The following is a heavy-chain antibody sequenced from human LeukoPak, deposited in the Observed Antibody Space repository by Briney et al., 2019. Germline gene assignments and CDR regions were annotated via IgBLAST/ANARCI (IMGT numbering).Heavy chain of an antibody. CDR1: GFTFSAYS. D-gene: IGHD6-13*01. Sequence: PGGSLRLSCAASGFTFSAYSMNWVRQAPGKGLEWLSYISETSSTIYYADSVKGRFSISRDNAKNSLYLQMNSLRAEDTAVYYCAKSQPAAAPSMYMDVWGKGTTVTVSS. J-gene: IGHJ6*03. V-gene: IGHV3-48*01. CDR3: AKSQPAAAPSMYMDV. CDR2: ISETSSTI.